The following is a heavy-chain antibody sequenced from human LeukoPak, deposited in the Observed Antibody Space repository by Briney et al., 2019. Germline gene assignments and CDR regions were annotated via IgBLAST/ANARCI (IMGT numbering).Heavy chain of an antibody. J-gene: IGHJ5*02. D-gene: IGHD3-10*01. Sequence: GSVNVSCTASGYTSTTYGISWVRQAPGQGLEGMGWISAYNGNTNYAQKLQGRITMTTDTPTSTAYMELRSLRSDDTAVYYCARDRSSGSYYPNWFDPWGQGTLVTVSS. V-gene: IGHV1-18*01. CDR2: ISAYNGNT. CDR1: GYTSTTYG. CDR3: ARDRSSGSYYPNWFDP.